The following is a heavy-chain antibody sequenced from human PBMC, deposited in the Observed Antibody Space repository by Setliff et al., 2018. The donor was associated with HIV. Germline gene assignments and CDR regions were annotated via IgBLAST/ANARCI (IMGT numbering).Heavy chain of an antibody. CDR1: GGSISSSNW. V-gene: IGHV4-4*02. CDR2: IYHGVST. CDR3: ARETREAVAGSNYYYYYGLDV. D-gene: IGHD6-19*01. Sequence: LSLTCAVSGGSISSSNWWSWVRQPPGKGLEWIGEIYHGVSTNYNPSLESRVTISVDKSKNQFSLKLSSVTAADTAVYYCARETREAVAGSNYYYYYGLDVWGQGTTVTAP. J-gene: IGHJ6*02.